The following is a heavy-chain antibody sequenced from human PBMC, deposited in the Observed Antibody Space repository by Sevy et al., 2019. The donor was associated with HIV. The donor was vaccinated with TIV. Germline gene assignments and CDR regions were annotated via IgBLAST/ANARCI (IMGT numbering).Heavy chain of an antibody. Sequence: GGSLRLSCAASGFAFSNYYAMHCVRQAPGKGLEWVALISYDGSDTYYADSGKGRSTVSRDNFKNTQFLQMNSLTTEDTAVYYCARPRANYVDHYFFYAMDVWGQGTTVTVSS. CDR1: GFAFSNYYA. J-gene: IGHJ6*02. D-gene: IGHD4-17*01. V-gene: IGHV3-30-3*01. CDR3: ARPRANYVDHYFFYAMDV. CDR2: ISYDGSDT.